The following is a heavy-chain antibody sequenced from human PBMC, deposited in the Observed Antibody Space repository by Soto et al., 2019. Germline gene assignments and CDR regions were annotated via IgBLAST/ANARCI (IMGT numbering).Heavy chain of an antibody. CDR1: GGTFSSYA. J-gene: IGHJ6*02. D-gene: IGHD3-9*01. Sequence: SVKVSCKASGGTFSSYAISWVRQAPGQGLEWMGGIIPIFGTANYAQKFQGRVTITADESTSTAYMELSSLRSEDTAVYYCAGSYYDILTGYYSYYGMDVWGQGTTVTVSS. V-gene: IGHV1-69*13. CDR2: IIPIFGTA. CDR3: AGSYYDILTGYYSYYGMDV.